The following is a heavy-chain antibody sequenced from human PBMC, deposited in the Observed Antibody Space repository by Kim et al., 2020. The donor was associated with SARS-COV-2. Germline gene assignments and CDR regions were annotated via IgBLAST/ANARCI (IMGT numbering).Heavy chain of an antibody. D-gene: IGHD6-19*01. Sequence: SETLSLTCTVSGGSISSSSYYWGWIRQPPGKGLEWIGSIYYSGSTYYNPSLKSRVTISVDTSKNQFSLKLSSVTAADTAVYYCASLRRGAVAGIIGTSNNWFDPWGQGTPVTVPS. CDR2: IYYSGST. V-gene: IGHV4-39*01. CDR1: GGSISSSSYY. J-gene: IGHJ5*02. CDR3: ASLRRGAVAGIIGTSNNWFDP.